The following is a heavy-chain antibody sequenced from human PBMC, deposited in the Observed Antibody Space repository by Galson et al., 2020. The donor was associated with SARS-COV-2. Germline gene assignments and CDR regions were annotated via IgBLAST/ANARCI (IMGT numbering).Heavy chain of an antibody. CDR2: ISYDGSNK. D-gene: IGHD3-22*01. CDR1: GFTFSSYG. V-gene: IGHV3-30*18. Sequence: GESLKISCAASGFTFSSYGMHWVRQAPGKGLEWVAVISYDGSNKYYADSVKGRFTISRDNSKNTLYLQMNSLRAEDTAVYYCAKEPYYYDSSGAYGDIWGQGTMVTVSS. CDR3: AKEPYYYDSSGAYGDI. J-gene: IGHJ3*02.